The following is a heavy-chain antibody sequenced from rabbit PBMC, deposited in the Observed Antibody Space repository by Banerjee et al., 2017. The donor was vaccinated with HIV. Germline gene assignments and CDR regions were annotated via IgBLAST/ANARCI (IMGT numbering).Heavy chain of an antibody. CDR2: IYIGSSGST. V-gene: IGHV1S40*01. Sequence: QSLEESGGDLVTPGASLTLTCTASGFDFSSNAMCWVRQAPGKGLEWIACIYIGSSGSTYYASWAKGRFTISKTSSTTVTLQMTSLTAADTATYFCAKDWGGMDWLDLRGQGTLVTVS. CDR1: GFDFSSNA. D-gene: IGHD4-1*01. J-gene: IGHJ5*01. CDR3: AKDWGGMDWLDL.